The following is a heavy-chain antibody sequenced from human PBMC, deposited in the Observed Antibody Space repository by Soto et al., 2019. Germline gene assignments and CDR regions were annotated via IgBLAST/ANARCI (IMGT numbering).Heavy chain of an antibody. D-gene: IGHD6-19*01. CDR3: ARRLAVAGLTNRLAP. CDR2: IYYSGST. V-gene: IGHV4-59*01. J-gene: IGHJ5*02. CDR1: GGSISSYY. Sequence: SETLSLTCTVSGGSISSYYWSWIRQPPGKGLEWIGYIYYSGSTNYNPSLKSRVTISVDTSKNQFSLKLSSVTAADTAVYYCARRLAVAGLTNRLAPWGQGTLVTVSS.